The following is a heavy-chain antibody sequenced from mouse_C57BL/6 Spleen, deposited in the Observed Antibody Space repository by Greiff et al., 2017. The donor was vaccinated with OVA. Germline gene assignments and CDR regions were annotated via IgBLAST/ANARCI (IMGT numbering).Heavy chain of an antibody. V-gene: IGHV10-3*01. CDR3: VREGYYLYYFDY. CDR1: GFTFNTYA. CDR2: IRGKSSNYST. D-gene: IGHD2-3*01. J-gene: IGHJ2*01. Sequence: EVKLVESGGGLVQPKGSLKLSCAASGFTFNTYAMHWVRQAPGKGLEWVARIRGKSSNYSTYYADSVKDRFTISRADSQSILYLQMNNLKTEDTAMYYCVREGYYLYYFDYWGQGTTLTVSS.